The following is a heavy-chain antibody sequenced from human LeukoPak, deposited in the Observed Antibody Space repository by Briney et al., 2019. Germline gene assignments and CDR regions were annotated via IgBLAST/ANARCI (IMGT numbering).Heavy chain of an antibody. V-gene: IGHV4-38-2*01. CDR3: ARPTYSGSYSGAFDI. Sequence: SETLSLTCAVSGYSISSGYYWGWIRQPPGKGLEWIGSIYHSGSTYYNPSLKSRVTISVDTSKNQFSLKLSSVTPADTAVYYCARPTYSGSYSGAFDIWGQGTMVTVSS. CDR1: GYSISSGYY. J-gene: IGHJ3*02. D-gene: IGHD1-26*01. CDR2: IYHSGST.